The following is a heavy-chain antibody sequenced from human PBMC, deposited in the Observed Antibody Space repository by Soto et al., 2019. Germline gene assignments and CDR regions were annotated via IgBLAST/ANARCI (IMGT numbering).Heavy chain of an antibody. Sequence: QVQLVQSGAEVKNPGASVKVSCKASGYTFTSYDISWVRQAPGQGLEWMGWISNYNGNTNYAQKFRGRITMTTDTSTSTAYMELRSLRSDDTALYDCARGSSSSSRGMDVWGQGTTVTVSS. V-gene: IGHV1-18*01. CDR2: ISNYNGNT. D-gene: IGHD2-2*01. CDR1: GYTFTSYD. J-gene: IGHJ6*02. CDR3: ARGSSSSSRGMDV.